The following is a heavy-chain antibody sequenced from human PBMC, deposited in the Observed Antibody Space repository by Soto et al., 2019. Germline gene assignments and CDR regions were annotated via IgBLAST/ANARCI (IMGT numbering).Heavy chain of an antibody. CDR1: GYTFHSYG. CDR2: IIPIFGTA. V-gene: IGHV1-69*06. CDR3: AREHSGYEHDAFDI. J-gene: IGHJ3*02. D-gene: IGHD5-12*01. Sequence: SVKVSCKASGYTFHSYGITWVRQAPGQGLEWMGGIIPIFGTANYAQKFQGRVTVTADKSTSTAYMELSSLRSEDTAVYYCAREHSGYEHDAFDIWGQGTMVTVSS.